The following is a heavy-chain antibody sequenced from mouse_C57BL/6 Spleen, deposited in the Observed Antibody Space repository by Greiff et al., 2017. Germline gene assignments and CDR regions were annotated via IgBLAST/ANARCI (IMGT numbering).Heavy chain of an antibody. CDR3: ARYYGSSYAMDY. V-gene: IGHV1-61*01. Sequence: VQLQQPGAELVRPGSSVKLSCKASGYTFTSYWMDWVKQRPGQGLEWIGNIYPSDSETHYNQKVKDKGTLTVDKTSSTAYMQLSSLTSEDSAVYYCARYYGSSYAMDYWGQGTSVTVSS. CDR1: GYTFTSYW. D-gene: IGHD1-1*01. J-gene: IGHJ4*01. CDR2: IYPSDSET.